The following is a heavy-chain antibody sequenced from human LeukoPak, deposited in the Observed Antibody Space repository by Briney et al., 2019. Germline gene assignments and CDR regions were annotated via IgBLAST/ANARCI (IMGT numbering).Heavy chain of an antibody. Sequence: PETLSLTCAVYGRSFSGYYWSWIRQPPGKGLEWIGEINHSGSTNYNPSLKSRVTISVDTSKNQFSLKLSSVTAADTAVYYCARGLRPDYWGQGTLVTVSS. CDR2: INHSGST. V-gene: IGHV4-34*01. CDR3: ARGLRPDY. CDR1: GRSFSGYY. J-gene: IGHJ4*02.